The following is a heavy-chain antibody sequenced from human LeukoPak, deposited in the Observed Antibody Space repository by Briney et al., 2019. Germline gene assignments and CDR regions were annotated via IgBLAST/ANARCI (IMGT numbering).Heavy chain of an antibody. CDR3: ARVPSGGPFDY. D-gene: IGHD2-15*01. CDR2: IIPIFGTA. V-gene: IGHV1-69*05. Sequence: ASVKASCKASGGTFSSYAISWVRQAPGQGLEWMGGIIPIFGTANYAQKFQGRVTMTTDTSTSTVYMELRSLTSDDTAVYYCARVPSGGPFDYWGQEPWSPSPQ. CDR1: GGTFSSYA. J-gene: IGHJ4*01.